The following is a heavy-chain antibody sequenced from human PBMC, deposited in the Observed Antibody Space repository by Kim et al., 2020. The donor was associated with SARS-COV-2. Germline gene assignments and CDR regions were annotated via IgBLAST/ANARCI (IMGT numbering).Heavy chain of an antibody. V-gene: IGHV3-30*03. CDR2: ISYDGSNK. CDR3: SRGVRGVTTAKGFDL. D-gene: IGHD3-10*01. CDR1: GFTFSSYG. Sequence: GGSLRLSCAASGFTFSSYGMHWVRQAPGKGLEWVAVISYDGSNKYYADSVKGRFTISRDNSKNTLYLQMNSLRAEDTAVYYCSRGVRGVTTAKGFDLWGRGTLVTVSS. J-gene: IGHJ2*01.